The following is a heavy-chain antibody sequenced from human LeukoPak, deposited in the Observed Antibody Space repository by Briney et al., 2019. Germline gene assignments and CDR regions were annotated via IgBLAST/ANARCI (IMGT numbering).Heavy chain of an antibody. Sequence: ASVEVSCKASGYTFTGYYMHWVRQAPGQGLEWMGWINPNSGGTNYAQKFQGRGTMTRDTSIRTAYMELSRLRSDDTAVYYCARAQWGPYNWFDPWGQGTLVTVSS. CDR2: INPNSGGT. CDR3: ARAQWGPYNWFDP. J-gene: IGHJ5*02. V-gene: IGHV1-2*02. D-gene: IGHD1-26*01. CDR1: GYTFTGYY.